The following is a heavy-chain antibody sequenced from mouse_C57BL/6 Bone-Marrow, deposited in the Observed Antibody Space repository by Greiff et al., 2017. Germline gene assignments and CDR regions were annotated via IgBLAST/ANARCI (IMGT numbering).Heavy chain of an antibody. J-gene: IGHJ2*01. CDR2: IYPSDSDT. CDR1: GYTFTSYW. CDR3: ASSYGYDRDYFDY. D-gene: IGHD2-2*01. V-gene: IGHV1-61*01. Sequence: QVHVKQPGAELVRPGSSVKLSCKASGYTFTSYWMDWVKQRPGQGLEWIGNIYPSDSDTHSNKKFKDKATLTVDKSSSPAYMQLSSLTSEDSAVYYCASSYGYDRDYFDYWGQGTTLTVSS.